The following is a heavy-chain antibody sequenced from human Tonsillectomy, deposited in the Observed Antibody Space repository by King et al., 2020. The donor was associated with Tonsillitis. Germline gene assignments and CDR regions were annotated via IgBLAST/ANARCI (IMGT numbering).Heavy chain of an antibody. J-gene: IGHJ4*02. CDR1: GFTFSNAR. Sequence: LQLVQSGGGLVKSGGSLRLSCAASGFTFSNARMSWGRQAPGKGLEWVGRIESKTDGGTTDYAAPGKGRFTISTDDSQNTLYLQMSSLKTEDTAVYYCTTTPGITIFGVVNDYWGQGTLVTVSS. CDR2: IESKTDGGTT. CDR3: TTTPGITIFGVVNDY. V-gene: IGHV3-15*04. D-gene: IGHD3-3*01.